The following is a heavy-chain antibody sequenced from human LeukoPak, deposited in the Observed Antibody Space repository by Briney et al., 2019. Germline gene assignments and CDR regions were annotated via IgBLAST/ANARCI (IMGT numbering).Heavy chain of an antibody. Sequence: GRSLRLSCAASGXTFSSYVMHWVRQAPGKGLEWVAVIWYDGFNKYYADSVKGRFTISRDNSKNTLYLQMNSLRAEDTAVYYCARDLGNWGWNDFWGQGTLVTVSS. CDR2: IWYDGFNK. CDR3: ARDLGNWGWNDF. V-gene: IGHV3-33*01. CDR1: GXTFSSYV. J-gene: IGHJ4*02. D-gene: IGHD7-27*01.